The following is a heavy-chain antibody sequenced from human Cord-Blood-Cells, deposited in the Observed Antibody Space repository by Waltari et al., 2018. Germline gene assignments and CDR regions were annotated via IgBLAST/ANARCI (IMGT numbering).Heavy chain of an antibody. CDR1: GFTFDDYA. V-gene: IGHV3-9*01. J-gene: IGHJ4*02. Sequence: EVQLVESGGGLVQPGRSLRLSCAASGFTFDDYAMHWVRPAPGKGLEWVSGISWNSGSIGYADSVKGRFTISRDNAKNSLYLQMNSLRAEDTALYYCAKDIGYSYGYQFGVFDYWGQGTLVTVSP. CDR2: ISWNSGSI. CDR3: AKDIGYSYGYQFGVFDY. D-gene: IGHD5-18*01.